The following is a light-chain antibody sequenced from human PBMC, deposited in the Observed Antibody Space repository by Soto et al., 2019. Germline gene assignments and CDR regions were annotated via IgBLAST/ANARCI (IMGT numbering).Light chain of an antibody. CDR2: STN. CDR3: VLYVGSGIWV. J-gene: IGLJ3*02. V-gene: IGLV8-61*01. Sequence: QAVVTQEPSFSVSPGGTVTLTCGLSSGSVSTSYYPSWHQQTPGQAPRTLIYSTNIRSSGVPDRFSGSILGNKAALTITRAQADDECDYYCVLYVGSGIWVFGGGTKVTVL. CDR1: SGSVSTSYY.